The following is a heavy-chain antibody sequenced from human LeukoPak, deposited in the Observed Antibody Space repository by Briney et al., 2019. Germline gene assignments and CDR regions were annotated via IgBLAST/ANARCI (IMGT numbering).Heavy chain of an antibody. V-gene: IGHV3-7*01. CDR3: AREKNRVVLTAPLQY. J-gene: IGHJ4*02. D-gene: IGHD4/OR15-4a*01. CDR1: GFTFSSYW. CDR2: IKQDGSEK. Sequence: GGSLRLSCAASGFTFSSYWMSWVRQAPGKGLEWVANIKQDGSEKYYVDSVKGRFTISRDNAKNSLYLQMNSLRAEDTAVYYCAREKNRVVLTAPLQYWGQGTLVTVSS.